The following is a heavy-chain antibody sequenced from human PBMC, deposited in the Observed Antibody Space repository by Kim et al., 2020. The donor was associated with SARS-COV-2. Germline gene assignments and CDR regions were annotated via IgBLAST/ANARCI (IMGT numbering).Heavy chain of an antibody. CDR3: ARDGDYCTNGVCFEYYYGMDV. Sequence: GGSLRLSCAASGFTFSDYYMSWIRQAPGKGLEWVSYISSSSSYTNYADSVKGRFTISRDNAKNSLYLQMNSLRAEDTAVYYCARDGDYCTNGVCFEYYYGMDVWGQGTTVTVSS. V-gene: IGHV3-11*05. CDR2: ISSSSSYT. D-gene: IGHD2-8*01. J-gene: IGHJ6*02. CDR1: GFTFSDYY.